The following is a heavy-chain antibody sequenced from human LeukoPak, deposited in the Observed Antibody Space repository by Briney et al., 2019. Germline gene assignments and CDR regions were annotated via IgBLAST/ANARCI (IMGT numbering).Heavy chain of an antibody. CDR3: ARQVEDSSSWYRPFDY. Sequence: SETLSLTCTVSGGSINNYYWNWIRQPPGKGLEWIGYIYYSGSASYNPSLKSRVTISVDTSKSQFSLKLSSVTAADTAVYYCARQVEDSSSWYRPFDYWGQGTLVTVSS. D-gene: IGHD6-13*01. CDR1: GGSINNYY. V-gene: IGHV4-59*08. J-gene: IGHJ4*02. CDR2: IYYSGSA.